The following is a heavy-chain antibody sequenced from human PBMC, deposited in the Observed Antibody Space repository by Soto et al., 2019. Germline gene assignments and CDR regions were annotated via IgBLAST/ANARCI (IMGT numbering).Heavy chain of an antibody. J-gene: IGHJ6*02. D-gene: IGHD6-19*01. CDR1: GVTFSKFI. V-gene: IGHV1-69*01. CDR3: SKVRYSSPMGYYYGMDV. Sequence: QVQLEQSGGEVKKPGSSVKVSCKASGVTFSKFIMTWVRQAPGLGLEWVGGIIPIFGTANYAQKFQGRVTITADESTSTSYLEVSNLRSEDTAVYYCSKVRYSSPMGYYYGMDVGGQGTAVTVSS. CDR2: IIPIFGTA.